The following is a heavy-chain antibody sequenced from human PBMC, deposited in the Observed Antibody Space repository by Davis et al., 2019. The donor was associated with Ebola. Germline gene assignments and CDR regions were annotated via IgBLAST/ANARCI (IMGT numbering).Heavy chain of an antibody. Sequence: SETLSLTCAVPGGSISSGGYSWSWIRQPPGKGLEWYGYIYHSGRTYYNPSLKSRVTISVDRSKNQFSLKLSSVTAADTAVYYCARDSGGFDYWSQGTLGTVSS. CDR3: ARDSGGFDY. J-gene: IGHJ4*02. V-gene: IGHV4-30-2*01. CDR1: GGSISSGGYS. CDR2: IYHSGRT. D-gene: IGHD1-14*01.